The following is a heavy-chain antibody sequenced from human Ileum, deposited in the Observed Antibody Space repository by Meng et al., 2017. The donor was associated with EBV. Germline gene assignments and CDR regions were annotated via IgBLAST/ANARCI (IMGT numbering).Heavy chain of an antibody. CDR1: GFIYTSYN. Sequence: EVQLVESGGGLVKPGGALRLSCVVSGFIYTSYNVNWVRQAPGKGLEWVSSISSAGSYIDYADSVKGRFTISRDNAENLLYLQMNSLRADDTAVYYCARDGLTGDPLDYWGQGTLVTVAS. J-gene: IGHJ4*02. V-gene: IGHV3-21*01. CDR3: ARDGLTGDPLDY. CDR2: ISSAGSYI. D-gene: IGHD2-21*02.